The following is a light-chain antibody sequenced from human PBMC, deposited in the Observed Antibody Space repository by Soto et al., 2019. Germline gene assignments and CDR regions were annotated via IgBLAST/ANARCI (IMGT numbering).Light chain of an antibody. CDR1: QSVSSN. Sequence: EIVMTQSPVTLSVSPVERATLSCRASQSVSSNLAWYQQKPGQAPSLLIYGAFTRATGIPARFSGTGSGTEFTLTISSLQSEDFAVYHCQQYDKWPRTFGQGTKVDIK. J-gene: IGKJ1*01. V-gene: IGKV3-15*01. CDR3: QQYDKWPRT. CDR2: GAF.